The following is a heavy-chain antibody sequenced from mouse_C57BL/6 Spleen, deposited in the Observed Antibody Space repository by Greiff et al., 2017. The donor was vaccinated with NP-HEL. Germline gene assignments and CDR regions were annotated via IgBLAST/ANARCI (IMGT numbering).Heavy chain of an antibody. D-gene: IGHD2-2*01. CDR2: IDPNSGGT. CDR1: GYTFTSYW. CDR3: ARSGAIYYGYSYYFDY. Sequence: QVQLQQPGAELVKPGASVKLSCKASGYTFTSYWMHWVKQRPGRGLEWIGRIDPNSGGTKYNEKFKSKATLTVDKPSSTAYMQLSSLTSEDSAVYNCARSGAIYYGYSYYFDYWGQGTTLTVSS. J-gene: IGHJ2*01. V-gene: IGHV1-72*01.